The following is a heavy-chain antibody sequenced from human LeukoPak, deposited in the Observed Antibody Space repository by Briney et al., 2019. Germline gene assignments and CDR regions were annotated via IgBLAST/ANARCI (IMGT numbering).Heavy chain of an antibody. J-gene: IGHJ6*03. Sequence: ASVKVSCKASGYTITNYDINWVRQATGQGLECMGRMNPNSGNTGYAQKFQGRVTITRNTPVSTAYMELSSLRSEDTAVYYCARSSGSGSYYYMDVWGKGTTVTVSS. V-gene: IGHV1-8*03. CDR2: MNPNSGNT. D-gene: IGHD3-10*01. CDR3: ARSSGSGSYYYMDV. CDR1: GYTITNYD.